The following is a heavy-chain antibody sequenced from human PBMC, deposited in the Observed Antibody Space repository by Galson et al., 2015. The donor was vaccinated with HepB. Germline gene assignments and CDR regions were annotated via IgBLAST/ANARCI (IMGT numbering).Heavy chain of an antibody. J-gene: IGHJ6*02. Sequence: SVKVSCKASGYTFTAYYIHWVRQAPGQGLEWMGWINRNTGGTNYAQKFQGRVTMTRNTSISTAYMELSSLRSEDTDVYYCARGQIVVVPAASSYYYYGMDVWGQGTTVTVSS. CDR1: GYTFTAYY. CDR2: INRNTGGT. V-gene: IGHV1-2*02. D-gene: IGHD2-2*01. CDR3: ARGQIVVVPAASSYYYYGMDV.